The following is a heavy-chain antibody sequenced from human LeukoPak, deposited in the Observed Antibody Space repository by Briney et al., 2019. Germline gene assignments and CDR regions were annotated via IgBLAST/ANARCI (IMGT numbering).Heavy chain of an antibody. CDR1: GYTFTGYY. CDR3: ARGPTYYDFLVGKKFDY. D-gene: IGHD3-3*01. J-gene: IGHJ4*02. CDR2: INPNSGGT. V-gene: IGHV1-2*02. Sequence: ASVKVSCKASGYTFTGYYMHWVRQAPGLGLEWMGWINPNSGGTNYAQKFQGRVTMTRDTSISTAYMELSRLRSDDTAVYYCARGPTYYDFLVGKKFDYWGQGTLVTVSS.